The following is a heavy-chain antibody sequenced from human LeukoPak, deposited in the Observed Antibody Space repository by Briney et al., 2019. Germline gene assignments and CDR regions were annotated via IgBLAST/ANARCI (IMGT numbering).Heavy chain of an antibody. D-gene: IGHD1-26*01. Sequence: GGSLRLSCAASGFTFSSYEMNWVRQAPGKGLEWVSYISSSGSTIYYADSVKGRFTISRDNSKNTLYLQMNSLRAEDTAVYYCARDKWRSGSYYPQFDYWGQGTLVTVSS. J-gene: IGHJ4*02. V-gene: IGHV3-48*03. CDR1: GFTFSSYE. CDR3: ARDKWRSGSYYPQFDY. CDR2: ISSSGSTI.